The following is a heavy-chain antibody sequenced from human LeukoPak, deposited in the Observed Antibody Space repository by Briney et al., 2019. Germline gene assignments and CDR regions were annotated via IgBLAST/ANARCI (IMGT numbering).Heavy chain of an antibody. D-gene: IGHD1-1*01. V-gene: IGHV3-23*05. CDR3: AKRGNPTVGHHYLDV. CDR1: AFTFSSSD. J-gene: IGHJ6*03. Sequence: PGGSLRLSCAASAFTFSSSDMSWIRQAPGSGLEWVSSIRHSDSNTYYADSVMGRFTISRDNSKNTLYLQMNSLSAEDTAVYYCAKRGNPTVGHHYLDVWGKGTTVSVSS. CDR2: IRHSDSNT.